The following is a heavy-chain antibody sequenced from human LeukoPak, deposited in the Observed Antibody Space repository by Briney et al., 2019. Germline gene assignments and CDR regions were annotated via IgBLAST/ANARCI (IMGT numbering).Heavy chain of an antibody. CDR2: IRSKAYGGTT. Sequence: PGGSLRLSCAASGCTLSDHFMDWVRQAPGKGLEWVSFIRSKAYGGTTEYAASVKGRFTISRDDSKSIAYLQMNSLKTEDTAVYYCTRENAAMVTGDDYYYMDVWGKGTTVTVSS. CDR1: GCTLSDHF. D-gene: IGHD5-18*01. V-gene: IGHV3-49*04. J-gene: IGHJ6*03. CDR3: TRENAAMVTGDDYYYMDV.